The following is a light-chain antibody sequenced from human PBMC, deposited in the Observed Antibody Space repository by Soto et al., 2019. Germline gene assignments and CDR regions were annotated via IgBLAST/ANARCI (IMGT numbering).Light chain of an antibody. J-gene: IGKJ1*01. CDR1: QSVSIN. CDR3: RNDTTGTTGT. Sequence: ITPSPTPLSLSPWEIATLSFRASQSVSINLSWYQQKPGQAPRLLIYGASTRATGIPARFTGSGSWTALTITNISCQAAGGGAHYFRNDTTGTTGTVRRGTKVDIK. V-gene: IGKV3-15*01. CDR2: GAS.